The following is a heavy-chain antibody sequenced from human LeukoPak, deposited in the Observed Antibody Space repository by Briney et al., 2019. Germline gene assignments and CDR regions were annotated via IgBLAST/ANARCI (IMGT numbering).Heavy chain of an antibody. CDR3: ARASLYCSSTSCYFSLFDH. J-gene: IGHJ5*02. V-gene: IGHV1-69*05. CDR2: IIPIFGTA. D-gene: IGHD2-2*01. CDR1: GGTFSSYA. Sequence: SVKVSCKASGGTFSSYAISWVRQAPGQGLEWMGGIIPIFGTANYAQKFQGRVTITTDESTSTAYMEQSSLRSEDTAVYYCARASLYCSSTSCYFSLFDHWGQGTLVTVSS.